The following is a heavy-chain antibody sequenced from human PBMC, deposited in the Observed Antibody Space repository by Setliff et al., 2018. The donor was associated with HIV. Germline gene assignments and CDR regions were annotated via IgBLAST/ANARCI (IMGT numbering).Heavy chain of an antibody. CDR2: IYHSGST. V-gene: IGHV4-38-2*02. Sequence: PSETLSLTCTVSGYSISSGYYWGWIRQTPGKGLEWIGEIYHSGSTNYNPSLKSRVTISLDRSKTQFSLRLNSVTAADTAVYYCAKTVVLNPYVSYYYYMDVWGKGTTVTVSS. D-gene: IGHD2-15*01. CDR1: GYSISSGYY. CDR3: AKTVVLNPYVSYYYYMDV. J-gene: IGHJ6*03.